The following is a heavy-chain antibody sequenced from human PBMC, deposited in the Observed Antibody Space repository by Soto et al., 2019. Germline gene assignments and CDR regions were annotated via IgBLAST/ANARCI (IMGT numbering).Heavy chain of an antibody. CDR2: ISCCGGSA. Sequence: EVQLLESGGGLVQPGGSLRLSCAASGFNFKKFAMAWVRQAAGEGLEWVSGISCCGGSASYADSVKGRFSIARDDSKNTVSLQLNSLRVEDTAQYYCAKADGQQWLIPHLDNWGQGTLVTVS. CDR1: GFNFKKFA. V-gene: IGHV3-23*01. J-gene: IGHJ4*02. CDR3: AKADGQQWLIPHLDN. D-gene: IGHD6-19*01.